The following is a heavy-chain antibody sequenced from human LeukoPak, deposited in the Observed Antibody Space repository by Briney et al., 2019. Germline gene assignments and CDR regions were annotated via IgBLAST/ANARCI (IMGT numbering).Heavy chain of an antibody. V-gene: IGHV1-46*01. J-gene: IGHJ4*02. CDR3: ARDPDYDSSEEDY. D-gene: IGHD3-22*01. Sequence: GASVKVSCKASGYTFTMYYIHWVRQAPGQGLEWMGMINPSDGVTTYAQRFQGRVTMTTDTSTSTAYMELRSLRSDDTAVYYCARDPDYDSSEEDYWGQGTLVTVSS. CDR2: INPSDGVT. CDR1: GYTFTMYY.